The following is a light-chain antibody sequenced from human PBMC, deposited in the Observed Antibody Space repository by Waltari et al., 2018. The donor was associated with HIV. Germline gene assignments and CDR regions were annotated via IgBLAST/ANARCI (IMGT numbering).Light chain of an antibody. J-gene: IGLJ3*02. CDR3: SSYAGSNNRWV. CDR2: EGS. V-gene: IGLV2-8*01. CDR1: SRDVGGFNH. Sequence: QSALTQPPSASGSPGQSVTISCPGTSRDVGGFNHVSWYQQHPGKAPKLWIYEGSKRPSGVPDRFSGSKSGSTASLTVSGLQAEDEADYYCSSYAGSNNRWVFGGGTKLTVL.